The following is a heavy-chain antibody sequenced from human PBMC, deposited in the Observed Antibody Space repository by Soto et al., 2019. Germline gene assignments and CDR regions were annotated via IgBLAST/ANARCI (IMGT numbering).Heavy chain of an antibody. CDR3: ATAYDYSNYEDYFDP. CDR2: FDPEDGET. V-gene: IGHV1-24*01. D-gene: IGHD4-4*01. Sequence: ASVKVSCKVSGYTLTELSMHWVRQAPGKGLEWMGGFDPEDGETIYAQKFQGRVTMTEDTSTDTAYMELSSLRSEDTAVYYCATAYDYSNYEDYFDPWGQGTLVTVSS. CDR1: GYTLTELS. J-gene: IGHJ4*02.